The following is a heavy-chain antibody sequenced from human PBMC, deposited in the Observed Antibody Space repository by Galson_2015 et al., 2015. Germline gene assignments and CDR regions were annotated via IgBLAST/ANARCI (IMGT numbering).Heavy chain of an antibody. J-gene: IGHJ4*02. CDR3: ARGHGAYDRVFDY. Sequence: SLRLSCAASGFTFSRSVMHWVRQAPGKGLEWAAIMSYDGSDEFYADSVKGRFTISRDNSRNTLYLQMNSLRAEDTAVYYCARGHGAYDRVFDYWVQGTLVTVSS. D-gene: IGHD4-17*01. CDR1: GFTFSRSV. CDR2: MSYDGSDE. V-gene: IGHV3-30-3*01.